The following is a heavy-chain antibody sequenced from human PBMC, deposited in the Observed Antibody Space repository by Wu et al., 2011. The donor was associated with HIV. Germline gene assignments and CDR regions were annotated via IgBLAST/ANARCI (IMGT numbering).Heavy chain of an antibody. D-gene: IGHD6-19*01. J-gene: IGHJ4*02. Sequence: QVQLVQSGAEVRKPGASVKVSCKASGYKFNTYAISWVRQAPGQRLEWMGWINPYDGDTKYPQKFQGRVIMTTDTSTSTAYMELRSLRSDDTAVYYCARDDSSGWPEGFDYWAREPRSPSPQ. V-gene: IGHV1-18*01. CDR3: ARDDSSGWPEGFDY. CDR1: GYKFNTYA. CDR2: INPYDGDT.